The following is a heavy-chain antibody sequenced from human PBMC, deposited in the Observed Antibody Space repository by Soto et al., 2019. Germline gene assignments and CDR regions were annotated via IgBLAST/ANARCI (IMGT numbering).Heavy chain of an antibody. V-gene: IGHV1-46*01. Sequence: ASVKVSCKASGYTFSSYYMNWVRQAPGQGLEWLGIINPSGGYTTYAQRFLGRVTMTSDTSTSTVHKKLGSLTSEDTAVYFCARGSYYDILSASSARSSNADSWGQGTQVTVSS. CDR2: INPSGGYT. D-gene: IGHD3-9*01. CDR1: GYTFSSYY. CDR3: ARGSYYDILSASSARSSNADS. J-gene: IGHJ4*02.